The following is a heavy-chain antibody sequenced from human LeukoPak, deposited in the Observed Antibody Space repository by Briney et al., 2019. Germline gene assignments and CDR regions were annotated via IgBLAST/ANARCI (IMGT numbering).Heavy chain of an antibody. Sequence: KPSETLSLTCTVSGGAISSGNYWGWIRQPPGKGLEWIGSIYYSGSTYYNPSLKSRVFISVDTSKNQFSLKLSSVTAADTAVYYCARDGGIVPREEPEYFQHWGQGTLVTVSS. CDR3: ARDGGIVPREEPEYFQH. V-gene: IGHV4-39*07. CDR1: GGAISSGNY. D-gene: IGHD1-14*01. CDR2: IYYSGST. J-gene: IGHJ1*01.